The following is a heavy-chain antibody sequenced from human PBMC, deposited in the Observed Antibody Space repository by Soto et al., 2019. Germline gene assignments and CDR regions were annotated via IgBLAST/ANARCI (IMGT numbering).Heavy chain of an antibody. CDR1: GFTFSSYA. CDR3: AKTKESITIFGVVIFSGSLDY. CDR2: ISGSGGST. D-gene: IGHD3-3*01. J-gene: IGHJ4*02. V-gene: IGHV3-23*01. Sequence: GGSLRLSCAASGFTFSSYAMSWVRQAPGKGLEWVSAISGSGGSTYYADSVKGRFTISRDNSKNTLYLQMNSLRAEDTAVYYCAKTKESITIFGVVIFSGSLDYWGQGTLVTVSS.